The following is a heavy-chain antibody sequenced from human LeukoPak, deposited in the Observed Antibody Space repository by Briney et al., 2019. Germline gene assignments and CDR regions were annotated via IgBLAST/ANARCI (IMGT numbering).Heavy chain of an antibody. V-gene: IGHV1-69*05. CDR2: IIPIFGTA. D-gene: IGHD3-3*01. J-gene: IGHJ5*02. Sequence: GASVKVSCKASGGTFSSYAISWVRQAPGQGLEWMGGIIPIFGTANYAQKLQGRVTITTDESTSTAYMELSSLRSEDTAVYYCARDRATDLRFLEWSLNWFDPWGQGTLVTVSS. CDR3: ARDRATDLRFLEWSLNWFDP. CDR1: GGTFSSYA.